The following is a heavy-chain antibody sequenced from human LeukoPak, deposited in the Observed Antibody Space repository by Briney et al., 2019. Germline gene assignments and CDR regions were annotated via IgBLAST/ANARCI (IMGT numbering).Heavy chain of an antibody. Sequence: GGSLRLSCAASGFTFNNYAMSWVRQAPGKGLEWVSGISGSGHRTYYADSVKGRFTISRDNSKNTLYLQMNSLRAEDTAVYYCAKDWGEYFDYVWGSFTSFDFWGQGTLVTVSS. CDR1: GFTFNNYA. D-gene: IGHD3-16*01. CDR2: ISGSGHRT. V-gene: IGHV3-23*01. CDR3: AKDWGEYFDYVWGSFTSFDF. J-gene: IGHJ4*02.